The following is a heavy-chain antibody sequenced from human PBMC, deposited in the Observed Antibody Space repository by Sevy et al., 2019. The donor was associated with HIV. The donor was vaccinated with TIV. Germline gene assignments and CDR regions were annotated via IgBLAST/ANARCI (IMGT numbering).Heavy chain of an antibody. V-gene: IGHV4-34*01. CDR2: IMPGGIT. D-gene: IGHD1-26*01. Sequence: SETLSLTCAVYGGSFSGYYWTWIRQPPGKGLEWIGEIMPGGITNSTPSLTSRVTISIDTSKNQFSLKVKSVTAADTAIYYCARGQWEHPFWGQGTQVTVSS. J-gene: IGHJ4*02. CDR3: ARGQWEHPF. CDR1: GGSFSGYY.